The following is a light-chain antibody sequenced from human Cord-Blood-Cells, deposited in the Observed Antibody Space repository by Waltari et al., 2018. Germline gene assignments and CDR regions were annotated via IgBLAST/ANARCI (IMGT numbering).Light chain of an antibody. V-gene: IGKV1-5*01. CDR2: DAA. CDR1: QSISSW. J-gene: IGKJ2*01. Sequence: DIQMTQSPSTLSASVGDRVTITCRASQSISSWLAWYQQKPGRAPKLLIYDAARWESGVPSRFSGSGSGAEFTLTISSLQPDDFATYYCQQYNSYSPYTFGQGTKLEIK. CDR3: QQYNSYSPYT.